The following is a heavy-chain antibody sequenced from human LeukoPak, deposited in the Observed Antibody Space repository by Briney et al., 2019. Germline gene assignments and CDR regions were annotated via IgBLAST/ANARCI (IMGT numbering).Heavy chain of an antibody. CDR2: VIPSGDIT. J-gene: IGHJ2*01. CDR3: AKDFDWGRFDH. CDR1: GFTFSIHR. V-gene: IGHV3-23*01. D-gene: IGHD3-9*01. Sequence: PGGSLRHSRVASGFTFSIHRMDWVRQAPGMGREWGSDVIPSGDITYYPAPVKGRFAISRDNSRNTVYFQLNRLRDDDTAVYYCAKDFDWGRFDHWGRGTLVTVSS.